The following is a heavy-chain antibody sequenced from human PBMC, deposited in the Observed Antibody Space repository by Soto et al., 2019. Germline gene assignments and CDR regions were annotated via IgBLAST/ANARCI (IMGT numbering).Heavy chain of an antibody. CDR1: GFTVSNTY. CDR3: ARDGSDDGFAY. J-gene: IGHJ4*02. Sequence: GGSLRLSCAVSGFTVSNTYMSWVRQAPGKGLEWGSLIYSGGSTYYADSVKGRFTISRDNSKNTLFLQMNSLRAEDTAVYYCARDGSDDGFAYWGQGTLVTVSS. CDR2: IYSGGST. V-gene: IGHV3-53*01. D-gene: IGHD5-12*01.